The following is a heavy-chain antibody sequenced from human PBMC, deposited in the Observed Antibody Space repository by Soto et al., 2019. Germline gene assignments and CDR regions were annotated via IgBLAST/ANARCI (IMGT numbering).Heavy chain of an antibody. D-gene: IGHD1-26*01. J-gene: IGHJ4*01. CDR3: FGVLATTLNY. Sequence: DIRSVTCCFSWGDLKYTNGHLGWIRQPPGKGLEWIGTLYLRGATDYNPSLKSRVTISVDRSKNQLSLNMCSVTATDTAVYYCFGVLATTLNYWGKGTLPNVPS. V-gene: IGHV4-39*01. CDR2: LYLRGAT. CDR1: WGDLKYTNGH.